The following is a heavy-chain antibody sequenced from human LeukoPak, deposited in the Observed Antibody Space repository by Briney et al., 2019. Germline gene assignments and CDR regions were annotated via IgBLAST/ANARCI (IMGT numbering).Heavy chain of an antibody. CDR2: INHSGST. D-gene: IGHD2-2*01. V-gene: IGHV4-34*01. CDR3: ASGYCSSTSCSATYYYYGMDV. Sequence: SETLSLTCAVYGGSFSGYYWSWIRQPPGKGLEWIGEINHSGSTNYNPSLKSRVTISVDTSKNQFSLKLSSVTAADTAVYYCASGYCSSTSCSATYYYYGMDVWGQGTTVTVSS. J-gene: IGHJ6*02. CDR1: GGSFSGYY.